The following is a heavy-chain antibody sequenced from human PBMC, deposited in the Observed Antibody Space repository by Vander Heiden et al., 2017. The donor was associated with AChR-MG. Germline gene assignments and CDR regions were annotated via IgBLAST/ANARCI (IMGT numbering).Heavy chain of an antibody. Sequence: QLQLQESGPGLVQPSETLSLPCTVPGGSVSSSSYYWGWIRQPPGQGLEWIGSIYYSGSTYYNPSLKSRVTISVDTSKNQLSLRLSSVTAADTAVYYCARSGLAPFDYWGQGTLVTVSS. CDR3: ARSGLAPFDY. CDR1: GGSVSSSSYY. V-gene: IGHV4-39*01. CDR2: IYYSGST. J-gene: IGHJ4*02. D-gene: IGHD6-6*01.